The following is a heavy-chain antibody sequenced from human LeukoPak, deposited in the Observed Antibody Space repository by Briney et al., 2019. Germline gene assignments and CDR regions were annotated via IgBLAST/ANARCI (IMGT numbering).Heavy chain of an antibody. Sequence: GASVKVSCTASGHIFTVDSIHWVRQAPGQGLEWLGWVHLNGGGTYRAQKFEGRVTMTKGSSISTASLDLSGLTSDDTAAYYCATAQRCSGGTCYAWTDAFHVWGQGTMVIVSS. D-gene: IGHD2-15*01. J-gene: IGHJ3*01. CDR2: VHLNGGGT. CDR1: GHIFTVDS. V-gene: IGHV1-2*02. CDR3: ATAQRCSGGTCYAWTDAFHV.